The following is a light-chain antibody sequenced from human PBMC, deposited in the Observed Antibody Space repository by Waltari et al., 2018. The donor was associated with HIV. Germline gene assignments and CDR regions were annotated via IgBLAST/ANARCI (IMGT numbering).Light chain of an antibody. CDR3: QQYYTRPYT. V-gene: IGKV4-1*01. J-gene: IGKJ2*01. Sequence: DFVMTQSPDSLAVSLGERAPISCRSSQTVLWSNNRNYLAWYQHKPGQPPKVLVYWASIRESGVPDRFSGSGSGTDFTLTISDVQAEDVAVYYCQQYYTRPYTFGQGTKLEIK. CDR2: WAS. CDR1: QTVLWSNNRNY.